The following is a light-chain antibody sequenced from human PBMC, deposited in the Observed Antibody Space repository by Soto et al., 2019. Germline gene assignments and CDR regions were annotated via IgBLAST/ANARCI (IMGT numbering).Light chain of an antibody. CDR3: HQRSNWPLT. V-gene: IGKV3-11*01. J-gene: IGKJ4*01. CDR1: QSVNTY. Sequence: EIVLTQSPATLSLSPGKRATLSCRASQSVNTYLAWYQQNPGQAPRLLIHDASNRATGIPARFSGSGSGTDFTLTISSLEHEDFAVYYCHQRSNWPLTFGGGTKVDIK. CDR2: DAS.